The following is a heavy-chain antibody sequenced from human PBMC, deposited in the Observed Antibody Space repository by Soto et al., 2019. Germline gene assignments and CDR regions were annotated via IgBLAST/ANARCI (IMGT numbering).Heavy chain of an antibody. CDR3: AYCGYYSSSWFPDY. Sequence: SETLSLTWPVSSGSISSYYWSWIRQPPGKGLEWIGYIYYSGSTNYNPSLKSRVTKDTSKNQVVITMTNMDSVDTATYYCAYCGYYSSSWFPDYWGQGTLVTVSS. CDR2: IYYSGST. J-gene: IGHJ4*02. CDR1: SGSISSYY. D-gene: IGHD6-13*01. V-gene: IGHV4-59*01.